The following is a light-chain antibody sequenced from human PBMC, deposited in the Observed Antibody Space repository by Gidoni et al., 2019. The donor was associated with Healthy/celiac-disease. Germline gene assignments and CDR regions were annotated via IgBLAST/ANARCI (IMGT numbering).Light chain of an antibody. V-gene: IGKV3-20*01. CDR3: QQYGSSPLT. CDR1: QSVSSSY. J-gene: IGKJ4*01. CDR2: GAS. Sequence: EIVLTQPPGTLSLSPGERATLSCRASQSVSSSYLAWYQRKPGQAPRPLIYGASSRATGIPDRFSGSGSGTDFTLTISRLEPEDFAVYYCQQYGSSPLTFGGXAKVEIK.